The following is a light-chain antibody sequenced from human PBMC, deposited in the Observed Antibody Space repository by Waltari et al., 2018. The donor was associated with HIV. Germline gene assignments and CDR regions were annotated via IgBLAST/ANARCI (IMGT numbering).Light chain of an antibody. CDR1: SNDIGGYNE. CDR2: EVS. CDR3: NSYAASNNFV. J-gene: IGLJ2*01. Sequence: QSALTQPPSASGSPGQSVTISCTGTSNDIGGYNEVPWYQQHPGKAPKLMIFEVSKRPSGVPDRFSGSKSGNTASLTVSGLQAEDEADYYCNSYAASNNFVFGGGTKLTVL. V-gene: IGLV2-8*01.